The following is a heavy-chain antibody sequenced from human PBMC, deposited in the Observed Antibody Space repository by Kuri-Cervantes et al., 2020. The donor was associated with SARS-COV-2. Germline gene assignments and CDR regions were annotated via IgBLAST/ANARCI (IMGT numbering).Heavy chain of an antibody. CDR2: INPNSGGT. Sequence: GESLKISCKASGYTFTGYYMHWVRQAPGQGLEWMGWINPNSGGTNYAQKFQGRVTMTRDTSISTAYMELSRLRSDDTAVYYCARAAGYSSSFAFDIWGQGTMVTVSS. CDR1: GYTFTGYY. D-gene: IGHD6-6*01. V-gene: IGHV1-2*02. CDR3: ARAAGYSSSFAFDI. J-gene: IGHJ3*02.